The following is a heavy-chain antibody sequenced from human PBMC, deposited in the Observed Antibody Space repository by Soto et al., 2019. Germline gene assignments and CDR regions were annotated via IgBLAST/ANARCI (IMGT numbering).Heavy chain of an antibody. CDR3: ARLGCSGGSCYSPPYYYYYYMDV. CDR1: GGSISSSSYY. D-gene: IGHD2-15*01. CDR2: IYYSGST. J-gene: IGHJ6*03. V-gene: IGHV4-39*01. Sequence: QLQLQESGPGLVKPSETLSLTCTVSGGSISSSSYYWGWIRQPPGKGLEWIGSIYYSGSTYYNPSLKSRVTISLDTSKNQFSLKLSSVTAADTAVYYCARLGCSGGSCYSPPYYYYYYMDVWGKGTTVTVSS.